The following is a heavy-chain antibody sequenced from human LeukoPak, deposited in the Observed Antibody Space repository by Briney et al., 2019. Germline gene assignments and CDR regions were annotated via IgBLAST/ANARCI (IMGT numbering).Heavy chain of an antibody. CDR2: ISSSSSYI. D-gene: IGHD4-17*01. CDR1: GFTFSSYS. J-gene: IGHJ4*02. V-gene: IGHV3-21*04. Sequence: GGSLRLSCAASGFTFSSYSMNWVRQAPGKGLEWVSSISSSSSYIYYADSVKGRFTISRDNSKNTLYLQMNSLRAEDTAVYYCARRSMTTGYHDYWGQGTLVTVSS. CDR3: ARRSMTTGYHDY.